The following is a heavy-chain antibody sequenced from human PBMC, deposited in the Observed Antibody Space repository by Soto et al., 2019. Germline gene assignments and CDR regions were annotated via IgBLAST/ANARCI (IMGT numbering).Heavy chain of an antibody. CDR1: GASISVNSYY. J-gene: IGHJ5*02. D-gene: IGHD1-20*01. V-gene: IGHV4-39*01. CDR2: YYDYGTT. CDR3: KRRYIWKASNFDP. Sequence: QLQLQEAGPGLVTPSPAQSLTCRVSGASISVNSYYWTCIRKPLGQGLEWIVSYYDYGTTYFNPSHKRRATISFDTSKTQFPLRLTSLPSADTEIYCSKRRYIWKASNFDPWGPGALVTVSS.